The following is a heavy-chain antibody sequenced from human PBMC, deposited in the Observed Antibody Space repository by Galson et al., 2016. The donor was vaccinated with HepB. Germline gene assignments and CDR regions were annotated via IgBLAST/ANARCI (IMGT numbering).Heavy chain of an antibody. D-gene: IGHD4-17*01. V-gene: IGHV4-39*01. J-gene: IGHJ4*02. Sequence: SETLSLTCIVSGGSISSGTYFWGWIRQPPGKGLEWIGSIYYSGSTYQNPSLKSRVTISVDTSMNQFSLKLSSVTAADTAVYYCARITTLATVLDYWGQGTLVTVSS. CDR1: GGSISSGTYF. CDR3: ARITTLATVLDY. CDR2: IYYSGST.